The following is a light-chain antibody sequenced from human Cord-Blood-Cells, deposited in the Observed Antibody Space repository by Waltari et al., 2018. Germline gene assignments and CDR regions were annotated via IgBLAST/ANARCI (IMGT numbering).Light chain of an antibody. V-gene: IGKV3-20*01. Sequence: LSLSPGERATLSCRASQSVSSSYLAWYQQKPGQAPRLLIYGASSRATGIPDRFSGSGSGTDFTLTISRLEPEDFAVYYCQQYGSSPWTFGQGTKVEIK. CDR3: QQYGSSPWT. CDR1: QSVSSSY. CDR2: GAS. J-gene: IGKJ1*01.